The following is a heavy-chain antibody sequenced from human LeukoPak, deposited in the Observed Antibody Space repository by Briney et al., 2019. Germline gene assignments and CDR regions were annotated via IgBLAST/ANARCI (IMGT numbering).Heavy chain of an antibody. CDR3: ARQRGHSTYFDY. V-gene: IGHV4-59*08. CDR1: GGSISSYY. CDR2: IYYSGST. J-gene: IGHJ4*02. D-gene: IGHD3-3*02. Sequence: SETPSLTCTVSGGSISSYYWSWIRQPPGKGLEWIGYIYYSGSTNYNPSLKSRVTISVDTSKNQFSLKLSSVTAADTAVYYCARQRGHSTYFDYWGQGTLVTVSS.